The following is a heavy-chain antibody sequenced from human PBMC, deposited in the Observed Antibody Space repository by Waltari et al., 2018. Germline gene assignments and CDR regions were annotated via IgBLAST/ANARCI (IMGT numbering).Heavy chain of an antibody. D-gene: IGHD3-22*01. J-gene: IGHJ4*02. CDR3: ARCYYYDSSGPDGYFDY. CDR2: IITILGIA. CDR1: GGTFSSYA. V-gene: IGHV1-69*10. Sequence: QVQLVQSGAEVKKPGSSVKVSCTASGGTFSSYAISWVRQAPAQGLEGMGGIITILGIANYAQEFQVRVTITADKSTSTAYMELSSLRSEDTAVYYCARCYYYDSSGPDGYFDYWGQGTLVTVSS.